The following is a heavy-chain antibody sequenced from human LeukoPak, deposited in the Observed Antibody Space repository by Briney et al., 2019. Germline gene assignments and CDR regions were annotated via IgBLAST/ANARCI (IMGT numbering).Heavy chain of an antibody. CDR1: GYSISSGYH. Sequence: SETLSLTCAVSGYSISSGYHWAWIRQPPGKGPELIGSIYYRGNAYYNPPLKSRVTISLDTSKNQFSLKLSSVTAADTAVYYCARDMGYYRMDVWGKGTTVIVSS. V-gene: IGHV4-38-2*02. CDR2: IYYRGNA. J-gene: IGHJ6*04. D-gene: IGHD3-10*01. CDR3: ARDMGYYRMDV.